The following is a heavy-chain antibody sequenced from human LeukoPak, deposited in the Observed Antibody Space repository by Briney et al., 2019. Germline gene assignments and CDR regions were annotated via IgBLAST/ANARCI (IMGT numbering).Heavy chain of an antibody. Sequence: PSETLSLTCAVYGGSFSGYYWSWIRQPPGKGLEWIGEINHSGSTNYNPSLKSRVTISVDTSKNQFSLKLSSVTAADTAVYYCARRSITMVRGVRYFDYWGQGTLVTVSS. D-gene: IGHD3-10*01. CDR2: INHSGST. J-gene: IGHJ4*02. CDR3: ARRSITMVRGVRYFDY. V-gene: IGHV4-34*01. CDR1: GGSFSGYY.